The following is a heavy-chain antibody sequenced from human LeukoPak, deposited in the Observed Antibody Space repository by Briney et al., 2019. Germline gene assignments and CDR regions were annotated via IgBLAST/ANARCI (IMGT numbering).Heavy chain of an antibody. Sequence: SQTLSLTCTVSGGSISTGSYYWTWIRQPAGKGLEWIGRIYTSGSTNYNPSLKSRVIISVETSKNQFSLNLNSVTAADTAVYYCAREEIFGVVDYWGQGTLVTGSS. CDR1: GGSISTGSYY. J-gene: IGHJ4*02. D-gene: IGHD3-3*01. CDR2: IYTSGST. CDR3: AREEIFGVVDY. V-gene: IGHV4-61*02.